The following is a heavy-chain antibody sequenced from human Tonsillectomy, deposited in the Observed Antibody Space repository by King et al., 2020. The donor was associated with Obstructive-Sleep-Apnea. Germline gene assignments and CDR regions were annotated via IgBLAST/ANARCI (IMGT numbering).Heavy chain of an antibody. CDR1: GVIFSDSA. Sequence: VQLVESGGGLVQPGGSLQLSCAASGVIFSDSAMHWVRQASGKGLEWVGRVRIKANRYATAYSESMKGRFTISRDDSKNTTYLHLNSLTTEDTAIYYCAQQQPTGWYFDLWGRGTLVTVSS. CDR2: VRIKANRYAT. D-gene: IGHD1-14*01. J-gene: IGHJ2*01. V-gene: IGHV3-73*01. CDR3: AQQQPTGWYFDL.